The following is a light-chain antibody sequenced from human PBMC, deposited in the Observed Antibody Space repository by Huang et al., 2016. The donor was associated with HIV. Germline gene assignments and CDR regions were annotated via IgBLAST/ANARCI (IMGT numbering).Light chain of an antibody. CDR2: DAS. J-gene: IGKJ5*01. CDR1: QNITDF. V-gene: IGKV3-11*01. CDR3: QQRRTWRRSIT. Sequence: EIVLTQSPATLSLSPGERATVSCRASQNITDFLAWYQQTPGQPPRLLIYDASTRASGIQARCSGKGEGKGLAVMISGLGPEELAMYYWQQRRTWRRSITFDEETRLEI.